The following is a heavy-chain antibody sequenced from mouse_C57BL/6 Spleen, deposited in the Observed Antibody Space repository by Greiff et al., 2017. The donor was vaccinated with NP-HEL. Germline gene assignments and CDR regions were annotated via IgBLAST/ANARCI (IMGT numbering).Heavy chain of an antibody. D-gene: IGHD2-4*01. J-gene: IGHJ3*01. V-gene: IGHV1-7*01. CDR1: GYTFTSYW. CDR2: INPSSGYT. Sequence: VQLVESGAELSKPGASVTLSCPASGYTFTSYWMHLVKQMPGQCLEWIGYINPSSGYTKYNQKFKDKATLTADKSSSTAYMQLSSLTYEDSAVYYCARNYYDYVPFAYWGQGTLVTVSA. CDR3: ARNYYDYVPFAY.